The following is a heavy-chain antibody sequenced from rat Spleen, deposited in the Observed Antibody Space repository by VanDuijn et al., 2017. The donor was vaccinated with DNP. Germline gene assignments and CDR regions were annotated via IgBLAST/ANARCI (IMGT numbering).Heavy chain of an antibody. D-gene: IGHD4-3*01. J-gene: IGHJ3*01. CDR2: IGSPAYAP. V-gene: IGHV5-22*01. CDR1: GFTFSAYY. CDR3: VRWNSGHFDY. Sequence: EVQLVESGGGLVQPGRSLKLSCAASGFTFSAYYMAWVRQAPAKGLEWVAYIGSPAYAPYYTDSVKGRFAISRDNAKSTLYLQMNSLRSEEMSTYYCVRWNSGHFDYWGQGTLVTVSS.